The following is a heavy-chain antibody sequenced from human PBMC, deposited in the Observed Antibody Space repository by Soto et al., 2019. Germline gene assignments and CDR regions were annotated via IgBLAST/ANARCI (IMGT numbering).Heavy chain of an antibody. V-gene: IGHV1-69*02. CDR1: GGTFSSYT. CDR2: IIPILGIA. J-gene: IGHJ3*02. D-gene: IGHD3-22*01. CDR3: ARISYYYDSSGYYDAFDI. Sequence: QVQLVQSGAEVKKPGSSVKVSCKASGGTFSSYTISWVRQAPGQGLEWMGRIIPILGIANYAQKFQGRVTITADKSTSTAYRELSSLRSEDTAVYYCARISYYYDSSGYYDAFDIWGQGTMVTVSS.